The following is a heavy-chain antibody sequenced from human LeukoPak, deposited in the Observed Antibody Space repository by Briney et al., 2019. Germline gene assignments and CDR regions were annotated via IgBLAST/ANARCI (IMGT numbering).Heavy chain of an antibody. J-gene: IGHJ5*02. V-gene: IGHV3-21*01. CDR3: ARDPLCSGSYLEIWFDP. Sequence: PGGSLRLSCAASGFTFSSYSMNLVRQAPGKGLEWVSSISSSSSYIYYADSVKGRFTISTDNAKNSLYLQMNSLRAEDTAVYYCARDPLCSGSYLEIWFDPWGQGTLVTVSS. CDR1: GFTFSSYS. CDR2: ISSSSSYI. D-gene: IGHD1-26*01.